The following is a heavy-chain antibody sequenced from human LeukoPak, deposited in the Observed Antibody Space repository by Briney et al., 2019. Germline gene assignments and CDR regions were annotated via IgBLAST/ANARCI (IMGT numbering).Heavy chain of an antibody. V-gene: IGHV1-46*01. Sequence: ASVKVSCKASGYTFTSYYMHWVRQAPGQGLEWMGIINPSGGSTSYAQKFQGRVTMTRDTSTSTVYMELSSLRSEDTAVYYCAREARYYYDSSGYSGSYYYYYMDVWGKGTTVTVSS. D-gene: IGHD3-22*01. CDR2: INPSGGST. CDR3: AREARYYYDSSGYSGSYYYYYMDV. J-gene: IGHJ6*03. CDR1: GYTFTSYY.